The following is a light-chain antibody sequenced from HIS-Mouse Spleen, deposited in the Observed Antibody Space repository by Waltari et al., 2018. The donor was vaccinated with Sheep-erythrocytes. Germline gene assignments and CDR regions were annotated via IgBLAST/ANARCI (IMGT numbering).Light chain of an antibody. CDR1: SSDVGSYIL. CDR2: EGS. Sequence: QSALTQPASVSGSPGQSITISSTGTSSDVGSYILFSWYQQHPGKAPKLMIYEGSKRPSGVSNRFSGSKSGNTASLTISGLQAEDEADYYCCSYAGSSTWVFGGGTKLTVL. V-gene: IGLV2-23*01. CDR3: CSYAGSSTWV. J-gene: IGLJ3*02.